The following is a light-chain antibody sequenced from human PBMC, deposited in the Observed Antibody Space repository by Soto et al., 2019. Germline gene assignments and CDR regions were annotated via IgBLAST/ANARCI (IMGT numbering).Light chain of an antibody. CDR1: QSVSSSY. J-gene: IGKJ5*01. V-gene: IGKV3-15*01. Sequence: IVLTQSPGTLSLSPGERATLSCRASQSVSSSYLAWYQQKPGQAPRLLMYGASTRATGLPARFSGSGSGTEFTLTISSLQSEDFAVYYCQQYNTWPITFGQGTRLEIK. CDR2: GAS. CDR3: QQYNTWPIT.